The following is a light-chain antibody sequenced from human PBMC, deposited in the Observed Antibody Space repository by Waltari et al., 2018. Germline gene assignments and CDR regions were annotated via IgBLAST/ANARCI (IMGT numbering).Light chain of an antibody. J-gene: IGLJ2*01. Sequence: QSVLTQPTSVSGAPGQRVTISCTGSSSNIGAGFEVHWYQQLPGTAPKLLIFGNNNRPSGVPDRFSGSKSGTSASLAITGLQAEDEADYYCQSYDSSLFVVFGGGTKLTVL. CDR2: GNN. CDR1: SSNIGAGFE. CDR3: QSYDSSLFVV. V-gene: IGLV1-40*01.